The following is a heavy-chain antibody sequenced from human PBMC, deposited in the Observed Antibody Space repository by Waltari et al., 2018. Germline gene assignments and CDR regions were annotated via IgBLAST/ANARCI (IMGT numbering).Heavy chain of an antibody. V-gene: IGHV1-69*13. J-gene: IGHJ4*02. CDR3: SRDRDLDPWAFDY. D-gene: IGHD1-1*01. Sequence: QVQLVQSGAEVKKPGSSVKVSCKASGGTFSSYAISRVRQAPGQGLEWMGGTIPICGTAKYDQKVQGRVTITADESTSTAYMELSSLRSEDTAVYYCSRDRDLDPWAFDYWGQGTLVTVSS. CDR2: TIPICGTA. CDR1: GGTFSSYA.